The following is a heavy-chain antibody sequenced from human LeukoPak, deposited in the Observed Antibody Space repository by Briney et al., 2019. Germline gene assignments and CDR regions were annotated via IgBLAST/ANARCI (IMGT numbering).Heavy chain of an antibody. CDR1: GFTFSNYW. D-gene: IGHD1-7*01. CDR2: IKQDGSEK. CDR3: AREDDWNYEDY. J-gene: IGHJ4*02. Sequence: PGGALRLSCAASGFTFSNYWMSWVRQAPGKGVEWVANIKQDGSEKYYVNSVKGRFTISRDNAKNSLYLQMNSLRAEDTAIYFCAREDDWNYEDYWGQGTLVTVSS. V-gene: IGHV3-7*01.